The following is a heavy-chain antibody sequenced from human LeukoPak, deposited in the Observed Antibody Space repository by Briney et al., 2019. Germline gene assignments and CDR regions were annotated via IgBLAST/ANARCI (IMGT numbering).Heavy chain of an antibody. D-gene: IGHD3-9*01. Sequence: GGSLRLSCAASGFTFSSYSMNWVRQAPGKGLEWVSYISSSSSTIYYADSVKGRFTISRDNAKNSLYLQMNSLRAEDTAVYYCARGRVTPGYWGQGTLVTVSS. CDR2: ISSSSSTI. V-gene: IGHV3-48*01. J-gene: IGHJ4*01. CDR3: ARGRVTPGY. CDR1: GFTFSSYS.